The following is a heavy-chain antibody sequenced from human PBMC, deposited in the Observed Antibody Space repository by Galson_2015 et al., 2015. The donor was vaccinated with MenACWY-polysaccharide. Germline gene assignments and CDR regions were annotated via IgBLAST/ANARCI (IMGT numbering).Heavy chain of an antibody. CDR3: ARGRGGVATIYRAYQRPAMGYYFDY. CDR2: ISYDGSNK. J-gene: IGHJ4*02. Sequence: SLRLSCAASGFTFSSYGMHWVRQAPGKGLEWVAVISYDGSNKYYADSVKGRFTISRNNSKNTLYLQMNSLRAEDTAVYYCARGRGGVATIYRAYQRPAMGYYFDYWGQGTLVTVSS. V-gene: IGHV3-30*03. CDR1: GFTFSSYG. D-gene: IGHD5-12*01.